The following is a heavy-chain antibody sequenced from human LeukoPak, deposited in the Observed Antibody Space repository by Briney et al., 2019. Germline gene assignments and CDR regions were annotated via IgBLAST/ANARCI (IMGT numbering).Heavy chain of an antibody. CDR1: GYTFTNYY. V-gene: IGHV1-46*01. J-gene: IGHJ4*02. CDR2: INPSGGST. D-gene: IGHD1-26*01. CDR3: ARKWGLQLMGDYYFDY. Sequence: GASVKVSCKASGYTFTNYYMHWVRQAPGQGLEWMGIINPSGGSTSYAQKFQGRVTMPRDTSTTTVYMELSSLRSEDTTVYYCARKWGLQLMGDYYFDYWGQGTLVTVSS.